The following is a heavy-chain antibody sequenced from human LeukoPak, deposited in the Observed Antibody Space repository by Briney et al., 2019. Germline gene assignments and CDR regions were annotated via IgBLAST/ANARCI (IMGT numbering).Heavy chain of an antibody. CDR2: ITSSSSYI. CDR1: GFTFSSYN. J-gene: IGHJ4*02. CDR3: AREIRELLDY. D-gene: IGHD1-26*01. V-gene: IGHV3-21*01. Sequence: GGSLRLSCAASGFTFSSYNMNWVRQAPGKGLEWVSSITSSSSYIYYADSVKGRFTISRDNAKNSLYLQMNSLRAEDTAVYYCAREIRELLDYWGQGTLVTVSS.